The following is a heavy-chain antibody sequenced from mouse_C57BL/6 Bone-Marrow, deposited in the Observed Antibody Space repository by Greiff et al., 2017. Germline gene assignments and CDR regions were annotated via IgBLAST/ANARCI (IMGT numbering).Heavy chain of an antibody. V-gene: IGHV1-81*01. CDR3: AREGYYAMDY. J-gene: IGHJ4*01. Sequence: VQLQQSGAELARPGASVKLSCKASGYTFTSYGISWVKQRTGQGLEWIGEIYPRSGNTYYNEKFKGKATLTADKASSTAYIELRSLTSEDSAVYFCAREGYYAMDYWGQGTSVTVSS. CDR2: IYPRSGNT. CDR1: GYTFTSYG.